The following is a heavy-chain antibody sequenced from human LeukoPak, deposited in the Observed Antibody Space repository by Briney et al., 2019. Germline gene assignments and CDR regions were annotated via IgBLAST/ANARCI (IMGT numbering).Heavy chain of an antibody. CDR3: AKILHSGYDRSFDY. D-gene: IGHD5-12*01. J-gene: IGHJ4*02. V-gene: IGHV3-30*18. Sequence: GGSLRLSCAASGFTFSSYGMHWVRQAPGKGLEWGAVISYDGSNKYYADSVKGRFTISRDNSKNTLYLQMNSLRAEDTAVYYCAKILHSGYDRSFDYWGQGTLVTVSS. CDR2: ISYDGSNK. CDR1: GFTFSSYG.